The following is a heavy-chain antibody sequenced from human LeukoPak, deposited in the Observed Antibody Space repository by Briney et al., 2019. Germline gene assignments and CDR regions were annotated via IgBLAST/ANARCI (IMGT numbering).Heavy chain of an antibody. D-gene: IGHD1-7*01. CDR3: ARGRDWNYLFFDY. CDR1: GGSISSYY. V-gene: IGHV4-4*07. CDR2: IYTSGIT. Sequence: SETLSLTCTVSGGSISSYYWSWIRQPAGKGLEWIGRIYTSGITDYNPSLQSRVTMSVDTSKNQFSLKLNSVTAADTAVYYCARGRDWNYLFFDYWGQGTLVTVSS. J-gene: IGHJ4*02.